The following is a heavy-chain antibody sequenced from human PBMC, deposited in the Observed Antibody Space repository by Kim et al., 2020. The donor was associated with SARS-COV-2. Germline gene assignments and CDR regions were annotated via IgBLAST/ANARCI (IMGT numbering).Heavy chain of an antibody. V-gene: IGHV3-74*01. CDR3: VRDVSTSDTSFDP. J-gene: IGHJ5*02. Sequence: GGSPRLSCAASGFTFSSYWMHWVRQAPGKGLVWVSRIKSDGSSTSYADSVKGRFTVSRDNAKNTLFLQMNSLRVEDTAVYYCVRDVSTSDTSFDPWGQGT. CDR2: IKSDGSST. CDR1: GFTFSSYW.